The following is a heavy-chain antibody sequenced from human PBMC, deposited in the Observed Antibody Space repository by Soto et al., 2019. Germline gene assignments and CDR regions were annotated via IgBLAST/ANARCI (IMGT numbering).Heavy chain of an antibody. CDR3: ARRGSGSYSDY. V-gene: IGHV4-39*01. Sequence: QLQLQESGPGLVKPSETLSLTCTVSGGSISSSSYYWGWIRQPPGKGLEWIGSIYYSGSTYYNPSLKSRVTISVDTSKTQFPLKLSSVTAADTAVYYCARRGSGSYSDYWGQGTLVTVSS. CDR2: IYYSGST. CDR1: GGSISSSSYY. J-gene: IGHJ4*02. D-gene: IGHD3-10*01.